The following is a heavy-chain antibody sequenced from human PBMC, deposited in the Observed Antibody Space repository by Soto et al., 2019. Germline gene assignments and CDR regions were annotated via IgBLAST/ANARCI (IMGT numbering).Heavy chain of an antibody. CDR3: ARGVPYSSSWYFDY. CDR2: ISYDGSNK. Sequence: QVQLVESGGGVVQPGRSLRLSCAASGFTFSSYAMHWVRQAPGKGLEWVAVISYDGSNKYHADSVKGRFTISRDNSKNTLYLQMNSLRAEDTAVYYCARGVPYSSSWYFDYWGQGTLVTVSS. D-gene: IGHD6-13*01. CDR1: GFTFSSYA. V-gene: IGHV3-30-3*01. J-gene: IGHJ4*02.